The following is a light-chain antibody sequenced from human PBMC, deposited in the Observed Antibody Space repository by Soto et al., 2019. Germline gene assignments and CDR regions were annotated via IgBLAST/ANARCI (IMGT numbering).Light chain of an antibody. CDR2: GAS. J-gene: IGKJ3*01. V-gene: IGKV1-9*01. Sequence: DNQLTQSPSFLSASVGDRVTITCRASQDISTYLAWYEQKPGKAPKLLISGASTLQSGVPSRFSGHGSGTEYTLTISSLQPEELATYRCQQTNTYPFTFGPGTTVDIK. CDR3: QQTNTYPFT. CDR1: QDISTY.